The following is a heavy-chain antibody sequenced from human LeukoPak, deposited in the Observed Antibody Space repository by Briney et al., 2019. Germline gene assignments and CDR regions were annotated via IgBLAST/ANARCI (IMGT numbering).Heavy chain of an antibody. CDR3: AKDSQQQLLPSDY. D-gene: IGHD6-13*01. V-gene: IGHV3-30*18. Sequence: PGRSLRLSCAASGFTFSSYGMHWVRQAPGKGLGWVAVISYDGSNKYYADSVKGRFTISRDNSKNTLYLQMNSLRAEDTAVYYCAKDSQQQLLPSDYWGQGTLVTVSS. J-gene: IGHJ4*02. CDR2: ISYDGSNK. CDR1: GFTFSSYG.